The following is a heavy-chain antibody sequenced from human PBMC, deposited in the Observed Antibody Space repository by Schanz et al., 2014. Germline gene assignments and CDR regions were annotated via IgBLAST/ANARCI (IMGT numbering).Heavy chain of an antibody. CDR2: IWSDGSGK. J-gene: IGHJ6*02. CDR3: AKGMGYCSGGTCYDYYYYGLDV. D-gene: IGHD2-15*01. CDR1: GFTFNSYA. V-gene: IGHV3-33*06. Sequence: VQLVESGGGLVKPGGSLRLSCAASGFTFNSYAMTWVRQAPGKGLEWVAVIWSDGSGKYYADSVKGRFTISRDNSENTLYLQMNSLSADDTAVFYCAKGMGYCSGGTCYDYYYYGLDVWGQGTTVTVSS.